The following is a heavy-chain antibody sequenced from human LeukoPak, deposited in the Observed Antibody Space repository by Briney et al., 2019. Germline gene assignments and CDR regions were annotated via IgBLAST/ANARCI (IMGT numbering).Heavy chain of an antibody. CDR3: ARAGAYSSGWSYWYFDL. D-gene: IGHD6-25*01. CDR1: GYTFTSYY. Sequence: ASVKVSCKASGYTFTSYYMHWVRQAPGQGLEWMGIINPSGGSTSYAQKFQGRVTMTRDTSTSTVYMELSSLRSEDTAVYYCARAGAYSSGWSYWYFDLWGRGTLVTVSS. J-gene: IGHJ2*01. CDR2: INPSGGST. V-gene: IGHV1-46*01.